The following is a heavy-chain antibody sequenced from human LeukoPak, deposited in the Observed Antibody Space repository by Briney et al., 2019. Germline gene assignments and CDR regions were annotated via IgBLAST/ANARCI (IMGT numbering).Heavy chain of an antibody. D-gene: IGHD3-9*01. Sequence: GGSLRLSCAASGFTFSNYAMSWFRQAPGKGLEWVSAVSGRDTSTYYTDSVKGRFTISRDNSKNTLYLQMNSLSAEDTAIYYCAKWGDYDVLTGYYDSDYWGQGTLVTVSS. J-gene: IGHJ4*02. CDR1: GFTFSNYA. CDR3: AKWGDYDVLTGYYDSDY. CDR2: VSGRDTST. V-gene: IGHV3-23*01.